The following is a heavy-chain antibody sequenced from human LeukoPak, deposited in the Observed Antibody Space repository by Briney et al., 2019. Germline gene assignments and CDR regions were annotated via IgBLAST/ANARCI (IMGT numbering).Heavy chain of an antibody. CDR2: INHSGST. CDR1: GGSFSSYY. D-gene: IGHD6-13*01. CDR3: ARGVRIADY. V-gene: IGHV4-34*01. J-gene: IGHJ4*02. Sequence: SETLSLICAVYGGSFSSYYWSWIRQSPGRVLEWIGEINHSGSTYYNPSLKSRVTISEDTSKNQFSLKLSSVTAADAAVYYCARGVRIADYWGQGTLVTVSS.